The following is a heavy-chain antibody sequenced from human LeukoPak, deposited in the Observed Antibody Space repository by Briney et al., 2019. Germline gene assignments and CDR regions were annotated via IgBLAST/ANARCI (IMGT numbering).Heavy chain of an antibody. D-gene: IGHD3-3*01. Sequence: ASVKVSCKASGYTFTSYGISWVRQAPGQGLEWMGWISAYNGNTNYAQKLQGRVTMTTDTSTSTAYMELRSLRSDDTAVYYCARDPFYDFWSGYDDYFDYWGQGTLVTVSS. J-gene: IGHJ4*02. CDR2: ISAYNGNT. CDR1: GYTFTSYG. CDR3: ARDPFYDFWSGYDDYFDY. V-gene: IGHV1-18*01.